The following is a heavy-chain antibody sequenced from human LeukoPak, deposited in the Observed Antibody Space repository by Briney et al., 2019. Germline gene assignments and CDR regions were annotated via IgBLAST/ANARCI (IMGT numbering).Heavy chain of an antibody. J-gene: IGHJ4*02. CDR2: IRYDGSNK. D-gene: IGHD3-16*01. V-gene: IGHV3-30*02. CDR1: GFTFRSYG. CDR3: ANSRGRTREPFDY. Sequence: GGSLRLSCAASGFTFRSYGMHWVRQAPGKGLEWVAFIRYDGSNKYYADSVKGRFTISRDNSKNTLYLQMNSLRADDTAVYYCANSRGRTREPFDYWGQGTLVTVSS.